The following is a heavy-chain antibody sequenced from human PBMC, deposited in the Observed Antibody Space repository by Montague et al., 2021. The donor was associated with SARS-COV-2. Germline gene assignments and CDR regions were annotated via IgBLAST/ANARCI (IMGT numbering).Heavy chain of an antibody. CDR2: VDRSGTA. CDR1: GGSVSAYF. D-gene: IGHD3-10*01. J-gene: IGHJ6*02. V-gene: IGHV4-34*01. CDR3: ARGRDSGTYFGTKYYFQYGLDV. Sequence: SETLSLTCAFSGGSVSAYFWSWVRQLPGKGLEWIGQVDRSGTAHXSPSFQSRLTLSVDTSNNQVSLNLTSVTATDTATYYCARGRDSGTYFGTKYYFQYGLDVWGQGTTVTVSS.